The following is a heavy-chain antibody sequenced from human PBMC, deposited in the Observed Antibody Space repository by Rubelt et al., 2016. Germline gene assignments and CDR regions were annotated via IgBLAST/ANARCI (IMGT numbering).Heavy chain of an antibody. D-gene: IGHD2-21*01. Sequence: QVQLVQSGAEVKKPGSSVKVSCKASGGTFSSYAISWERQAAGQGLKWMGRVIPRLGIANYAKKFQGRVTITAEKATSTAYMELSSLRSDDTAVYYCARDDYSTDYDGMDVWGQGTTVTVSS. CDR2: VIPRLGIA. V-gene: IGHV1-69*04. CDR1: GGTFSSYA. J-gene: IGHJ6*02. CDR3: ARDDYSTDYDGMDV.